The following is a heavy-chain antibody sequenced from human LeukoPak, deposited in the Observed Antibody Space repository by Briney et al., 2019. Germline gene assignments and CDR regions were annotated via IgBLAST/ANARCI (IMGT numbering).Heavy chain of an antibody. CDR2: ISGSGGST. Sequence: GGSLRLSCAASGFTFSSYAMSWVRQAPGKGLEWVSAISGSGGSTYYADSVKGRFTISRDNSKNTLYLQMNSLRAEDTAVYYCARRHYYGSGSYQDYYYYYGMDVWGKGTTVTVSS. J-gene: IGHJ6*04. V-gene: IGHV3-23*01. CDR1: GFTFSSYA. CDR3: ARRHYYGSGSYQDYYYYYGMDV. D-gene: IGHD3-10*01.